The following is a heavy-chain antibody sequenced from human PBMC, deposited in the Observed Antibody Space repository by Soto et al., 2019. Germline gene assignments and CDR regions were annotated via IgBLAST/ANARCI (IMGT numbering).Heavy chain of an antibody. CDR1: GGSISSSSYY. CDR3: ARLVVAGTGWYFDL. J-gene: IGHJ2*01. CDR2: IYYSGST. D-gene: IGHD6-19*01. V-gene: IGHV4-39*01. Sequence: PSETLSLTCPVSGGSISSSSYYWGWIRQPPGKGLEWIGSIYYSGSTYYNPSLKSRVTISVDTSKNQFSLKLSSVTAADTAVYYCARLVVAGTGWYFDLWGRGTLVTVSS.